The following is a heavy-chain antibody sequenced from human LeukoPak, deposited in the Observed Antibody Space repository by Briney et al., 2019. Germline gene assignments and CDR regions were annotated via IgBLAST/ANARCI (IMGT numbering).Heavy chain of an antibody. V-gene: IGHV1-18*01. Sequence: ASVKVSCKASGYTFPSYGSNWVRQAPGQGLEWMGWISAYNGNTNYAQKLHGRVTMTTDTSTSTAYMELRSLRSDDTAVYYCARGVLDSSGYYQAFDYWGQGTLVTVSS. CDR2: ISAYNGNT. CDR3: ARGVLDSSGYYQAFDY. CDR1: GYTFPSYG. D-gene: IGHD3-22*01. J-gene: IGHJ4*02.